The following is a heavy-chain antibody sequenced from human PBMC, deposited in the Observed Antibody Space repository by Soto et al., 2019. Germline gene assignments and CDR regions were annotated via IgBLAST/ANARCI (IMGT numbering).Heavy chain of an antibody. V-gene: IGHV1-69*06. CDR2: IIPIFGTA. CDR1: GGTFSSYA. CDR3: SMEPLIAAAGKVYYYYGMDV. D-gene: IGHD6-13*01. Sequence: QVQLVQSGAEVKKPGSSVKVSCKASGGTFSSYAISWVRQAPGQGLEWMGGIIPIFGTANYAQKFQGRVTITADKATSTAYMELSSLRSEDTAVYYCSMEPLIAAAGKVYYYYGMDVWGQGNTVTFSS. J-gene: IGHJ6*02.